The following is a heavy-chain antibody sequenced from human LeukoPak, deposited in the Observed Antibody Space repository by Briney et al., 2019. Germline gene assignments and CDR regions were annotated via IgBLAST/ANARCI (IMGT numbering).Heavy chain of an antibody. CDR2: IIPIFGTA. J-gene: IGHJ4*02. D-gene: IGHD3-22*01. Sequence: GSSVKVSCKASGGTFSSYAISWVRQAPGQGLEWMGRIIPIFGTANYAQKFQGRVTITTDESTSTAYMELSSLRSEDTAEDYCSLDSGYYYDISGYYYSYWAQGTLVTVSS. CDR1: GGTFSSYA. V-gene: IGHV1-69*05. CDR3: SLDSGYYYDISGYYYSY.